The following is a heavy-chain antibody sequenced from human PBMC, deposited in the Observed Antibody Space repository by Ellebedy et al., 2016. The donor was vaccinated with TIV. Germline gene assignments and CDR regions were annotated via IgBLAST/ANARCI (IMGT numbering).Heavy chain of an antibody. D-gene: IGHD4-23*01. J-gene: IGHJ4*02. CDR1: GFTFSSYS. CDR2: IWNDGSQT. V-gene: IGHV3-33*08. Sequence: GGSLRLSCAASGFTFSSYSMNWVRQAPGKGLEWVAVIWNDGSQTYHGESVKGRFTISRDDSRGTLYLQMDSLRAEDTASYYCARSYGGNRMDYWGQGTLVTVSS. CDR3: ARSYGGNRMDY.